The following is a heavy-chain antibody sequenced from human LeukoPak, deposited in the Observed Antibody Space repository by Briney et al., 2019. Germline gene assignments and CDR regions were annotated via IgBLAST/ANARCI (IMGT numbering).Heavy chain of an antibody. CDR2: ISGSGGST. D-gene: IGHD2-15*01. CDR1: GFTFSSYA. Sequence: GGSLRLSCAASGFTFSSYAMSWVRQAPGKGLEWVSAISGSGGSTYYADSVKGRFTISRDNAKNSLYLQMNSLRAEDTAVYYCARDRVVAAYPGAFDIWGQGTMVTVSS. J-gene: IGHJ3*02. CDR3: ARDRVVAAYPGAFDI. V-gene: IGHV3-23*01.